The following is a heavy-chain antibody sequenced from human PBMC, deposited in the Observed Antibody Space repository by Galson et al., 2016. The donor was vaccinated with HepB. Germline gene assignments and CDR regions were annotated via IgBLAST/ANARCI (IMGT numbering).Heavy chain of an antibody. V-gene: IGHV3-11*06. CDR2: ISSSSSYP. D-gene: IGHD4-23*01. Sequence: SLRLSCAASGFTFSAYYMSWIRQAPGKGLEWVSYISSSSSYPNYAESVKGRVTISRDNAQNSLYLQKNSLRAEDTAVYYGARAQTTVVTYIDNWGQGTLVTVSS. J-gene: IGHJ4*02. CDR1: GFTFSAYY. CDR3: ARAQTTVVTYIDN.